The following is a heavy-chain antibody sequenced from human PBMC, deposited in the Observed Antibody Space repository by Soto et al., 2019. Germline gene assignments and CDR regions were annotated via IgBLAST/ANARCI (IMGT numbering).Heavy chain of an antibody. J-gene: IGHJ3*02. CDR3: ARTGYYDSSGYDAFDI. D-gene: IGHD3-22*01. Sequence: ETLSLTCTVSGGSISSYYWSWIRQPPGKGLEWIGYIYYSGSTNYNPSLKSRVTISVDTSKNQFSLKLSSVTAADTAVYYCARTGYYDSSGYDAFDIWGQGTMVTVSS. CDR1: GGSISSYY. CDR2: IYYSGST. V-gene: IGHV4-59*01.